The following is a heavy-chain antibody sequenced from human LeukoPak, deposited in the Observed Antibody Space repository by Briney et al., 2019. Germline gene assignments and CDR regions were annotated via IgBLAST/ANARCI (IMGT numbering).Heavy chain of an antibody. CDR3: ARQSTIAAARIDP. Sequence: SETLSLTCTVSGGSISDSNYYWGWIRQPPGRGLEWLANIYYSGSAYYSPSLKSRVTVSIDTSKNQFSLKLNSVTAADTAVYYCARQSTIAAARIDPWGQGTLVTVSS. D-gene: IGHD6-25*01. J-gene: IGHJ5*02. V-gene: IGHV4-39*01. CDR1: GGSISDSNYY. CDR2: IYYSGSA.